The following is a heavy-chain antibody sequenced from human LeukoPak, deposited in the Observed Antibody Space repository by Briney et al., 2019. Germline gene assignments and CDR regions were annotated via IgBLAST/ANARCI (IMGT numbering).Heavy chain of an antibody. CDR1: GFNFSDYF. CDR3: VRDVGYYGGNHDY. D-gene: IGHD4-23*01. V-gene: IGHV3-7*01. J-gene: IGHJ4*02. CDR2: INQDGNEK. Sequence: GGSLRLSCAASGFNFSDYFLTWVRQAQGKGLEWVANINQDGNEKNYVDSLEGRFTISRDTAKRSLYLQMNSLRVDDTAMYYCVRDVGYYGGNHDYWGQGTLVIVSS.